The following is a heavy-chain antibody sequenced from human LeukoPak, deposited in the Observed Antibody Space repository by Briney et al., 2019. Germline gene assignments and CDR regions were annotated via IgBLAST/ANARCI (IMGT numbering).Heavy chain of an antibody. Sequence: ASVKVSCKASGYTFTGYYMHWVRQAPGQGLEWMGWINPNSGGTNYAQKFQGRVTMTRDTSISTAYMELSRLRSDDTAVYYCARSGSSSWYFYYYYYMDVWGKGTTVTISS. CDR1: GYTFTGYY. J-gene: IGHJ6*03. CDR2: INPNSGGT. V-gene: IGHV1-2*02. CDR3: ARSGSSSWYFYYYYYMDV. D-gene: IGHD6-13*01.